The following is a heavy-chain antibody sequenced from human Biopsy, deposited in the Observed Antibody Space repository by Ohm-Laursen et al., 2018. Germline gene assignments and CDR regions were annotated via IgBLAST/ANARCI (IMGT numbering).Heavy chain of an antibody. Sequence: SSVKVSCKAPGCTFSNYGVNWVRQAPGQVLEWLGGNIPILGTGNYAQKFQDRVTVAADTSTSTATMELRSQRSDDTAVYYCATKVTGYFHHWGQGTLVIVSS. CDR2: NIPILGTG. D-gene: IGHD2-21*02. CDR3: ATKVTGYFHH. CDR1: GCTFSNYG. V-gene: IGHV1-69*06. J-gene: IGHJ1*01.